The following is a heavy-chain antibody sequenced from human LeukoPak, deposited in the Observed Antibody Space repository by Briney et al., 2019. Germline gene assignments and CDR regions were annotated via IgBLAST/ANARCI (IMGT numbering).Heavy chain of an antibody. J-gene: IGHJ4*02. CDR3: ASDPASRLFDY. CDR1: TGSISSPSYY. Sequence: PSETLFLTCTVSTGSISSPSYYWGWLRQSPGKGLDWIVRIYYSGSTYYTPTLQSRVALSVATSQSQLTLSSSYVTAADTAVYYCASDPASRLFDYWGQGSLVAVSS. D-gene: IGHD6-13*01. CDR2: IYYSGST. V-gene: IGHV4-39*01.